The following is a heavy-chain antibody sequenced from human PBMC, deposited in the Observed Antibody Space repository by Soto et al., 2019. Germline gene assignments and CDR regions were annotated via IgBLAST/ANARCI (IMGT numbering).Heavy chain of an antibody. Sequence: GGSLRLSCAASGISVSKNYMSWVRQAPGKGLEWVSVIYSGGSTYYADSVKGTFTISRDNSKNTVYLQMNSLRAEDTAVYYCARGTYANFETWGRGTLVTVSS. V-gene: IGHV3-66*01. CDR3: ARGTYANFET. D-gene: IGHD2-8*01. CDR2: IYSGGST. CDR1: GISVSKNY. J-gene: IGHJ5*02.